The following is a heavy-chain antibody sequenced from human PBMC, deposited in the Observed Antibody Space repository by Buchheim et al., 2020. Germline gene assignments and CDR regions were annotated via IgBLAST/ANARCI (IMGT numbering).Heavy chain of an antibody. CDR3: ARGRRFGGGGWFDP. CDR1: GGSFSGYY. D-gene: IGHD3-3*01. CDR2: INHSGST. Sequence: QVQLQQWGAGLLKPSETLSLTCAVYGGSFSGYYWSWIRQPPGKGLEWIGEINHSGSTNYNPSLKSRVTIPVDTSKNQFSLRLSSVTAADTAVYYCARGRRFGGGGWFDPWGQGTL. J-gene: IGHJ5*02. V-gene: IGHV4-34*01.